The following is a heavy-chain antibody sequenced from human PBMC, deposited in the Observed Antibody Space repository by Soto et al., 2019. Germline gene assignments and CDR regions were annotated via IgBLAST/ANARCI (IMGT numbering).Heavy chain of an antibody. J-gene: IGHJ4*02. CDR2: MNPNSGNT. CDR3: ARTRVYSSSSAPSDY. Sequence: ASVKVSCKASGYTFTSYDINWVRQATGLGLEWMGWMNPNSGNTGYAQKFQGRVTMTRNTSISTAYMELSSLRSEDTAVYYCARTRVYSSSSAPSDYWGQGTMVTVSS. D-gene: IGHD6-6*01. V-gene: IGHV1-8*01. CDR1: GYTFTSYD.